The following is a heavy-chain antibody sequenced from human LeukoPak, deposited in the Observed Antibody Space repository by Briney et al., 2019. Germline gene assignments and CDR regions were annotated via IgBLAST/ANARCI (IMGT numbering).Heavy chain of an antibody. Sequence: PSETLSLTCTVYGGSISSSSYYWGWIRQPPGKGLEWIGYIYHSGNTYYNSSLKSRVTISVDRSKNHFSLKLTSVTAADTAVYYCARGGDSSGFYYYFDYWGQGTLVTVSS. CDR1: GGSISSSSYY. D-gene: IGHD3-22*01. J-gene: IGHJ4*02. CDR3: ARGGDSSGFYYYFDY. CDR2: IYHSGNT. V-gene: IGHV4-39*07.